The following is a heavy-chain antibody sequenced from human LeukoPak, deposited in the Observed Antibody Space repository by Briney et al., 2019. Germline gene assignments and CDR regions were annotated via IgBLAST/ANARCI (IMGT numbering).Heavy chain of an antibody. D-gene: IGHD3-22*01. CDR1: GGSISSGGYY. J-gene: IGHJ1*01. Sequence: SGTLSLTCTVSGGSISSGGYYWSWIRQHPGKGLEWIGYIYYSGSTYYNPSLKSRVTISVDTSKNQFSLKLSSVTAADTAVYYCARAGPLPGYDSSGYGIQHWGQGTLVTVSS. CDR3: ARAGPLPGYDSSGYGIQH. V-gene: IGHV4-31*03. CDR2: IYYSGST.